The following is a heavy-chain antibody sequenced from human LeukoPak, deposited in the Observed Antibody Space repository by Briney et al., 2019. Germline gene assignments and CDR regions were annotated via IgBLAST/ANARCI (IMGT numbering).Heavy chain of an antibody. CDR3: ARVREAGLQYYYMDV. V-gene: IGHV3-53*01. D-gene: IGHD4-11*01. CDR1: GFTVSSNY. CDR2: IYSGGST. Sequence: GGSLRLSCAASGFTVSSNYMSWVRQAPGKGLEWVSVIYSGGSTYYADSVKGRFTISRDNAKDSLYLQMNSLRADDTAVYYCARVREAGLQYYYMDVWGKGTTVTVSS. J-gene: IGHJ6*03.